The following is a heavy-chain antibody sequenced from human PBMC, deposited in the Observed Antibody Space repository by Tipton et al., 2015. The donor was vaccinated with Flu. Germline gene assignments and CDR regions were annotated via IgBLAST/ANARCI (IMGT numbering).Heavy chain of an antibody. CDR3: ARGGGVQRVTVFHF. Sequence: QLVQSGGGLVQPGRSLRLSCSASGFTFGDYAMSWIRQAPGKGLEWLGFIRSRGYRGTTQYAASVKGRFTISRDDSKSIAYMQMNSLKTDDTAVYYCARGGGVQRVTVFHFWGQGILVTVSS. D-gene: IGHD3-16*01. CDR1: GFTFGDYA. V-gene: IGHV3-49*03. J-gene: IGHJ4*02. CDR2: IRSRGYRGTT.